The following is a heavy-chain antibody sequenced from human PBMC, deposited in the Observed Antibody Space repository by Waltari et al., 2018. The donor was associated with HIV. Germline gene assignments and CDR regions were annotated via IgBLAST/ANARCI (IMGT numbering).Heavy chain of an antibody. Sequence: EVQLVQSGAEVKKPGATVKISCKVSGYTFTDYYMHWVQQAPGKGLEWMGLVDPEDVETIYAEKFQGRVTITADTSTDTAYMELSSLRSEDTAVYYCATSRAGLRLGEFPYYCDYWGQGTLVTVSS. CDR1: GYTFTDYY. CDR3: ATSRAGLRLGEFPYYCDY. J-gene: IGHJ4*02. D-gene: IGHD3-16*01. CDR2: VDPEDVET. V-gene: IGHV1-69-2*01.